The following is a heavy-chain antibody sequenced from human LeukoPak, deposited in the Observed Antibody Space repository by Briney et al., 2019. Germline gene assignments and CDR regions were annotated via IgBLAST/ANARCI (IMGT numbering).Heavy chain of an antibody. J-gene: IGHJ5*02. Sequence: ASVKVSCKASGYTFTGYYMHWVRQAPGQGLEWMGWINPNSGGTNYAQKFQGRVTMTRDTSISTAYMELSRLRSDDTAVYYCARVVAAAGTAGGYNWFDPWGQGTLVTVSS. D-gene: IGHD6-13*01. V-gene: IGHV1-2*02. CDR1: GYTFTGYY. CDR3: ARVVAAAGTAGGYNWFDP. CDR2: INPNSGGT.